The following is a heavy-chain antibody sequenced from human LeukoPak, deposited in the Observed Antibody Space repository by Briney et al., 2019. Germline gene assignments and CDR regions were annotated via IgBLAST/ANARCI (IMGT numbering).Heavy chain of an antibody. V-gene: IGHV3-7*01. J-gene: IGHJ4*02. Sequence: GGSLRLSCAASGFTFSSYWMSWVRQAPGKGLEWVANIKQDGSEKYYVDSVKGRFTISRDNAKNSLYLQMNSLRAEDTAVYYCARDAHVITFGGVIVPLYYFDYWGQGTLVTVSS. CDR1: GFTFSSYW. D-gene: IGHD3-16*02. CDR2: IKQDGSEK. CDR3: ARDAHVITFGGVIVPLYYFDY.